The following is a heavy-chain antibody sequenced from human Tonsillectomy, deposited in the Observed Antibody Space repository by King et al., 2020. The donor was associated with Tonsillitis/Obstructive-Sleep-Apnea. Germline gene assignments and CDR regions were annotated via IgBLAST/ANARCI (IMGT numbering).Heavy chain of an antibody. CDR1: GGSISSSSYY. J-gene: IGHJ4*02. D-gene: IGHD4-17*01. CDR2: IYYSGST. Sequence: LQLQESGPGLVKPSETLSLTCTVSGGSISSSSYYWGWIRQPPGKGLEWIGSIYYSGSTYYNPSLKSQVTISVDKSNNQFSLKLSSVTAADTAVYYCARRAGGTTVTTFEFDYWGQGTLVTVSS. V-gene: IGHV4-39*01. CDR3: ARRAGGTTVTTFEFDY.